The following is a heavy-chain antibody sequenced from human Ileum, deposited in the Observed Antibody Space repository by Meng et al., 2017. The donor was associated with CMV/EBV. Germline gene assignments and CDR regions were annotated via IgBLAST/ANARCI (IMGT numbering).Heavy chain of an antibody. D-gene: IGHD3-10*01. V-gene: IGHV4-39*07. Sequence: QLRLKSCGPGLVTPSESPALTCTVSGGSISSSSSYWGWIRQPPGKGLEWIGSIYYSGSTYYNPSLKSRVTISVDTSKNQFSLKLSSVTAADTAVYYCARVGAMVRGPHFDYWGQGTLVTVSS. CDR2: IYYSGST. CDR3: ARVGAMVRGPHFDY. J-gene: IGHJ4*02. CDR1: GGSISSSSSY.